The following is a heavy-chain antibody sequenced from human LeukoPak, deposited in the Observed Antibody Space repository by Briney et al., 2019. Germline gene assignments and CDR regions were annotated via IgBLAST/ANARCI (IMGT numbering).Heavy chain of an antibody. Sequence: GGSLRLSCAVPGFTVSSNYMSWVRQAPGKGLEWVSSISGSGGSTYYADSVKGRFTISRDNSKNTLYLQMNSLRAEDTAVYYCAKEERYFDYWGQGTPVTVSS. CDR3: AKEERYFDY. J-gene: IGHJ4*02. V-gene: IGHV3-23*01. CDR2: ISGSGGST. D-gene: IGHD1-1*01. CDR1: GFTVSSNY.